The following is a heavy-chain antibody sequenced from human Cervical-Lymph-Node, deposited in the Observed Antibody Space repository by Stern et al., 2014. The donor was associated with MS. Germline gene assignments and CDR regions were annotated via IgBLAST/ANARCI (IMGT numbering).Heavy chain of an antibody. CDR1: GGSISSDNYY. CDR3: ARDHFTTSLDV. CDR2: IYYSGTT. J-gene: IGHJ6*02. V-gene: IGHV4-31*03. Sequence: VQLVESGPGLVKPSQTLSLTCTASGGSISSDNYYWTWIRQHPGKGLEWIGHIYYSGTTYYNPSLKSRVSITVDTSKNLFSLRLSSVTAADTAVYYCARDHFTTSLDVWGHGTTVTVS. D-gene: IGHD2-2*01.